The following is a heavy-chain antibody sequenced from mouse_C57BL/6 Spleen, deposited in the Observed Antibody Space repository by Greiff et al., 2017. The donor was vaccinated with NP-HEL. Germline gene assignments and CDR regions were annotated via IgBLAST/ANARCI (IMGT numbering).Heavy chain of an antibody. J-gene: IGHJ2*01. D-gene: IGHD1-1*01. V-gene: IGHV1-26*01. CDR1: GYTFTDYY. CDR2: INPNNGGT. CDR3: AREGIITTRDY. Sequence: EVQLQQSGPELVKPGASVKISCKASGYTFTDYYINWVKQSHGKSLEWIGDINPNNGGTSYNQKFKGKATLTVDKSSSTAYMELRSLTSEDSAVYYCAREGIITTRDYWGQGTTLTVSS.